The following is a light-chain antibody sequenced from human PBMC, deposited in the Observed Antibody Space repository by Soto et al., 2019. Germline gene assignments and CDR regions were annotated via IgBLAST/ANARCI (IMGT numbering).Light chain of an antibody. CDR1: GSNIGAGYD. V-gene: IGLV1-40*01. CDR3: QSFDNKPHVL. CDR2: SNI. Sequence: QAVLTQPPSVSGAPGQRVTISCTGSGSNIGAGYDVHWYQLVSGTAPRLLIYSNINRPSGVPDRFSGSRSGASASLAITGLQAEDVAHYYCQSFDNKPHVLFGGGTKLTVL. J-gene: IGLJ3*02.